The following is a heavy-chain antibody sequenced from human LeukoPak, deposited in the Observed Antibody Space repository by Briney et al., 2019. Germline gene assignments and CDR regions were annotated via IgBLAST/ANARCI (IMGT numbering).Heavy chain of an antibody. D-gene: IGHD3-3*01. Sequence: GGSLRLSCAASGFTFSDYYMSWIRQAPGKGLEWVSYITSSGSSIYYADSVKGRFTISRDNAKNSLHLQMNSLRAEDTAVYYCARAGYYDFWSGYYGMDVWGRGTTVTVSS. CDR1: GFTFSDYY. CDR2: ITSSGSSI. CDR3: ARAGYYDFWSGYYGMDV. V-gene: IGHV3-11*01. J-gene: IGHJ6*02.